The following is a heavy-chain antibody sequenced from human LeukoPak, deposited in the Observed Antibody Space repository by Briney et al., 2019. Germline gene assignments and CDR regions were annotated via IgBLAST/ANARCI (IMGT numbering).Heavy chain of an antibody. Sequence: SETLSLTCTVSGGSISSYYWSWIRQPPGKGLEWIGYIYYSGSTNYNPSLKSRVTISVDTSKNQFSLKLSSVTAADTAVYYCARGTSGGSRGLYYFDYWGQGTLVTVSS. CDR2: IYYSGST. J-gene: IGHJ4*02. CDR3: ARGTSGGSRGLYYFDY. D-gene: IGHD3-16*01. CDR1: GGSISSYY. V-gene: IGHV4-59*01.